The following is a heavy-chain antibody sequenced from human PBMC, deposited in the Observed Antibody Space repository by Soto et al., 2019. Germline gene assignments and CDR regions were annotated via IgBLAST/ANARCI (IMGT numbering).Heavy chain of an antibody. Sequence: PSETLSLTCTVSGGSISSSSYYWGWIRQPPGKGLEWIGTIYYSGSTFYSTSLKSRVTISVDTSKSQFSLKLSSVTAADTAVYYCARGGGYSSGWRYGMDVWGQGTTVTVSS. CDR2: IYYSGST. J-gene: IGHJ6*02. CDR1: GGSISSSSYY. V-gene: IGHV4-39*01. D-gene: IGHD6-19*01. CDR3: ARGGGYSSGWRYGMDV.